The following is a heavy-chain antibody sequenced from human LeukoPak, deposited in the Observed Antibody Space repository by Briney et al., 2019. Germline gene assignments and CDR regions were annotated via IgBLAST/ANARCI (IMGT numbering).Heavy chain of an antibody. D-gene: IGHD1-20*01. V-gene: IGHV3-30*18. CDR3: AKAYNGNDGAFDI. CDR1: GFTFSSYG. J-gene: IGHJ3*02. Sequence: GGSLRLSCAASGFTFSSYGMHWVRQAPGKGLEWVAVISYDGSNKYYADSVKGRFTISRDNSKNTLYLQMNSLRAEDTAVYYCAKAYNGNDGAFDIWGKGKRVTVFS. CDR2: ISYDGSNK.